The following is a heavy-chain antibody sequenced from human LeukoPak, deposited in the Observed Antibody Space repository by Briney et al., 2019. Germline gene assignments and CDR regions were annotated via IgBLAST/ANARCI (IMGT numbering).Heavy chain of an antibody. V-gene: IGHV3-33*01. CDR2: IWYDGNNK. CDR3: STLEYTAKNY. Sequence: PGRSLRLSCAASGFTFSSYVMHWVRQAPGKGLEWVAVIWYDGNNKYYADSVKGRFTISRDNSKNTLYLQMNSLRAEDTAVYYCSTLEYTAKNYWGQGTLVTVSS. D-gene: IGHD5-18*01. J-gene: IGHJ4*02. CDR1: GFTFSSYV.